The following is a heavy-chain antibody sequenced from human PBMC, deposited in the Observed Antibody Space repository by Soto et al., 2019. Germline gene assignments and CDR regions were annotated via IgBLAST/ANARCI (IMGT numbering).Heavy chain of an antibody. D-gene: IGHD2-8*01. Sequence: QVQLVQSGAEVKKPGASVKVSCKASGYTFTSYGISWVRQAPGQGLEWMGWISAYNGNTNYAQKFQGRVTMTTDTSTSTAYMGLRSLRSDDTAVYYWAGGGQYCTNGVCSFYGRDVWGQGTTVTVSS. J-gene: IGHJ6*02. V-gene: IGHV1-18*01. CDR2: ISAYNGNT. CDR1: GYTFTSYG. CDR3: AGGGQYCTNGVCSFYGRDV.